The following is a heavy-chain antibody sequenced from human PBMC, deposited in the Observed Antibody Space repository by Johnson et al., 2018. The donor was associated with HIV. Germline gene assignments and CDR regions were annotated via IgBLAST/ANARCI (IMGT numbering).Heavy chain of an antibody. V-gene: IGHV3-20*04. CDR2: INWNGGST. Sequence: VQLVESGGGLVQPGGSLRLSCAASGFTFSSYAMSWVRQAPGKGLEWVSSINWNGGSTGYADSVKGRFTISRDNAKNSLYLQMNSLRAEDTAVYYCARDWRYGSGSYYLSGDAFDIWGQGTMVTVSS. CDR3: ARDWRYGSGSYYLSGDAFDI. D-gene: IGHD3-10*01. J-gene: IGHJ3*02. CDR1: GFTFSSYA.